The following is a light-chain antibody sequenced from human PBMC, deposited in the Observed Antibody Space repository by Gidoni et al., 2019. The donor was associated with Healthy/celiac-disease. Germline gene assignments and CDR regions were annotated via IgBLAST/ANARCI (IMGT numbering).Light chain of an antibody. J-gene: IGKJ1*01. V-gene: IGKV4-1*01. CDR1: QSVLYSSNNKNY. Sequence: DIVMTQSQDSLAVPLGESATINCKSSQSVLYSSNNKNYLAWYQQKPGQPPKLLIYWASTRESGVPDRFSGSGSGTDFTLTISSLQAEDVAVYYCQQYYSTPRTFGQGTKVEIK. CDR3: QQYYSTPRT. CDR2: WAS.